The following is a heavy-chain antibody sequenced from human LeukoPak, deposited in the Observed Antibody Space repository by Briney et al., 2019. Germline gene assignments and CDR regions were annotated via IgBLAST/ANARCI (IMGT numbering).Heavy chain of an antibody. J-gene: IGHJ6*03. CDR2: IKQDGSEK. V-gene: IGHV3-7*01. D-gene: IGHD6-13*01. CDR3: ARVSSSWSGYYYYYMDV. Sequence: PGGSLRLSCAASGFTFSSYWMSWVRQAPGKGLEWVANIKQDGSEKYSVDSVKGRFTISRDNAKNSLYLQMNSLRAEDTAVYCCARVSSSWSGYYYYYMDVWGKGTTVTISS. CDR1: GFTFSSYW.